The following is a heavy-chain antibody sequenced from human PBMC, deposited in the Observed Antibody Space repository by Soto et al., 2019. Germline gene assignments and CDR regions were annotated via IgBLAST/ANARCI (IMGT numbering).Heavy chain of an antibody. D-gene: IGHD4-17*01. CDR1: GGSISSYY. V-gene: IGHV4-59*08. J-gene: IGHJ4*02. CDR3: ARHETLNGDYDY. Sequence: PSETLSLTCTVSGGSISSYYWSWIRQPPGKGLEWIGYIYYSVSTNYNPSLKSRVTISVDTSKNQFSLKLSSVTAADTAVYYCARHETLNGDYDYWGQGTLVTVDS. CDR2: IYYSVST.